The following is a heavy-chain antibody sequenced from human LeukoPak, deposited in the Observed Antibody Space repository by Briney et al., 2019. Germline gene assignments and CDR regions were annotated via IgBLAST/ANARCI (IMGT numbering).Heavy chain of an antibody. CDR2: DYHSGST. V-gene: IGHV4-38-2*01. CDR3: ARNDSSGYFDY. Sequence: SETLSLTCAVSDYSISSGNYWGWIRQPPGKGLEWIGSDYHSGSTHYSPSLKSRVTIAVDTSKNQFSLKLSSVTAADTAVYYCARNDSSGYFDYWGQGTLVTVSS. CDR1: DYSISSGNY. J-gene: IGHJ4*02. D-gene: IGHD3-22*01.